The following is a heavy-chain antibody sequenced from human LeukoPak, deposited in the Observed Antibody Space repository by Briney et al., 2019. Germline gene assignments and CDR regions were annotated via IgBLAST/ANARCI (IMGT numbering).Heavy chain of an antibody. V-gene: IGHV4-4*07. CDR3: ARSRYCSSTSCPSYRVDY. J-gene: IGHJ4*02. Sequence: PSETLSLTCAVSGGSISSYYWSWIRQPAGKGLEWIGRIYTSGSTNYNPSLKSRVTISVEKSKNQFSLKLSSVTAADTAVYYCARSRYCSSTSCPSYRVDYWGQGTLVTVSS. D-gene: IGHD2-2*01. CDR2: IYTSGST. CDR1: GGSISSYY.